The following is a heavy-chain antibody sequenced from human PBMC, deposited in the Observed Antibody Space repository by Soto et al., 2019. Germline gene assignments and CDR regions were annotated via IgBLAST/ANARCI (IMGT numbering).Heavy chain of an antibody. D-gene: IGHD4-17*01. CDR3: ARAALYGYDY. J-gene: IGHJ4*02. CDR1: GFTFSGYG. V-gene: IGHV3-48*02. Sequence: GGSLRLSCAASGFTFSGYGLNWVRQAPGKGLEWVSYIGGSDGAIYYADSVKGRFTISRDNVKNSLYLHMNSLRDEDTAIYYCARAALYGYDYWGQGTLVTVSS. CDR2: IGGSDGAI.